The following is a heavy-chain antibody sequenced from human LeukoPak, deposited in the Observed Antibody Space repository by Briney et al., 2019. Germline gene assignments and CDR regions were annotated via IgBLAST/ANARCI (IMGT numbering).Heavy chain of an antibody. J-gene: IGHJ5*02. CDR2: IHYSGTT. D-gene: IGHD3-22*01. CDR3: ARRLIGFDT. Sequence: SETLSLTCTVSGGSISSSSHYWGWIRQPPGKGLEWIGDIHYSGTTYYNPSLKSRVTIPVDTSKNQFSLKLTSVTAADTAVYYCARRLIGFDTWGQGTLVTVSS. CDR1: GGSISSSSHY. V-gene: IGHV4-39*01.